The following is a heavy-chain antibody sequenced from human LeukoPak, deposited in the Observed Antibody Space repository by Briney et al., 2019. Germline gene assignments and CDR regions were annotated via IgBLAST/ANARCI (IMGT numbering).Heavy chain of an antibody. V-gene: IGHV4-59*01. CDR3: ARMKGLRYSSGYYYYGMDV. D-gene: IGHD3-9*01. CDR2: IYYSGST. J-gene: IGHJ6*02. CDR1: GGSISSYY. Sequence: SETLSLTCTVSGGSISSYYWSWIRQPPGKGLEWIGYIYYSGSTNYSPSLKSRVTISVDTSKNQFSLKLSSVTAADTAVYYCARMKGLRYSSGYYYYGMDVWGQGTTVTVSS.